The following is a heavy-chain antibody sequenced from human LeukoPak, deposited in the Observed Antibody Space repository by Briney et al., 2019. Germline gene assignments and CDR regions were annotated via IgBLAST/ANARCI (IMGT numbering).Heavy chain of an antibody. V-gene: IGHV3-7*01. J-gene: IGHJ4*02. CDR3: ARDSPSSTSWGY. Sequence: PGRSLRLSCAASGFTFSSYAMHWVRQAPGKGLEWVANIKQDGSEKYYVDSVKGRFTISRDNAENSLYLQMNSLRAEDTAVYYCARDSPSSTSWGYWGQGTLVTVSS. D-gene: IGHD2-2*01. CDR2: IKQDGSEK. CDR1: GFTFSSYA.